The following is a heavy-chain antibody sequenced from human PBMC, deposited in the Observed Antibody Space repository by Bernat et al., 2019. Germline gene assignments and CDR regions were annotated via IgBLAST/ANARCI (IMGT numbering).Heavy chain of an antibody. Sequence: QVQLQESGPGLVKPSETLSLTCAVSGYSISSGYYWGWIRQPPGKGLEWIGSIYHSGSTYYNPSLKSRVTISVDTSKNQFSLKLSSVNAADTAVYYWARGRNVLRFLEWFDPLRKNNWFDPWGQGTLVTVSS. CDR3: ARGRNVLRFLEWFDPLRKNNWFDP. CDR1: GYSISSGYY. D-gene: IGHD3-3*01. CDR2: IYHSGST. V-gene: IGHV4-38-2*01. J-gene: IGHJ5*02.